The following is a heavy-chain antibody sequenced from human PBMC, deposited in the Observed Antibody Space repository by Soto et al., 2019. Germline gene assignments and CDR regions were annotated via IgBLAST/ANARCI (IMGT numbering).Heavy chain of an antibody. J-gene: IGHJ5*02. V-gene: IGHV4-31*03. Sequence: QVQLQESGPGLVKPSQTLSLTCTVSGGSISSGGYYWSWIRQHPGKGLEWIGYIYYSGSTYYNPSLKRRVTISVDTSKNQFSLKLSSVTAADTAVYYCARDTLYYDFWSGYYTGANWFDPWGQGTLVTVSS. CDR1: GGSISSGGYY. CDR3: ARDTLYYDFWSGYYTGANWFDP. D-gene: IGHD3-3*01. CDR2: IYYSGST.